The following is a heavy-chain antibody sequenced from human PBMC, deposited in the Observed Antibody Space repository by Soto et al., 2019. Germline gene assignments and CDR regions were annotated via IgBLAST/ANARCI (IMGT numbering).Heavy chain of an antibody. CDR1: GFTFSSYS. CDR3: ARDYYDGSGYRHDAFDI. J-gene: IGHJ3*02. V-gene: IGHV3-21*01. Sequence: EVQLVESGGGLVKPGGSLRLSCAASGFTFSSYSMNWVRQAPGKGLEWVSSISSSSSYIYYADSVKGRFTISRDNAKNSLYLQMSSLRAEDTAVYYCARDYYDGSGYRHDAFDIWGQGTMVTVSS. D-gene: IGHD3-22*01. CDR2: ISSSSSYI.